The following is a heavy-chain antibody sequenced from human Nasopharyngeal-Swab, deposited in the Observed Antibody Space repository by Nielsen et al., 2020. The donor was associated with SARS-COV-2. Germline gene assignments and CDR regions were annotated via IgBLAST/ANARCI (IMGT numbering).Heavy chain of an antibody. J-gene: IGHJ4*02. CDR3: ARVQVDDDFWTGYHFDY. CDR2: VFNSGST. CDR1: GGSMNSYC. Sequence: GSLRLSCTVSGGSMNSYCWYWLRQPPGKGLEWIGYVFNSGSTEYSPSLKRRATISVDTSNNQFSLKLSSVTAADTAVYFCARVQVDDDFWTGYHFDYWGQGTLVTVSS. V-gene: IGHV4-59*01. D-gene: IGHD3/OR15-3a*01.